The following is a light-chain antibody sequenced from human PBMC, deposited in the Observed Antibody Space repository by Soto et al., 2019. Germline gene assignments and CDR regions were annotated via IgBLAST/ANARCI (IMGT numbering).Light chain of an antibody. J-gene: IGKJ3*01. CDR2: AAS. CDR3: QQSYSTPIT. V-gene: IGKV1-39*01. Sequence: DIQMTQSPSSLSASVGDRVTITCRASQSISSYFNWYQQKPGKAPKLLIYAASSLQSGVPLRFSGSGSGTDFTLTISSLQPEHSATYYCQQSYSTPITFGPGTKVDIK. CDR1: QSISSY.